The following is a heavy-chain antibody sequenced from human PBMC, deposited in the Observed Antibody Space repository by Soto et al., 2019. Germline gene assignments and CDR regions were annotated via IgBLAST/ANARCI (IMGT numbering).Heavy chain of an antibody. CDR2: VYYTGST. J-gene: IGHJ4*02. V-gene: IGHV4-59*01. D-gene: IGHD6-19*01. CDR3: ARSVAVPGAHIDY. Sequence: PSETLSLTCSVSGGSISGSYWSWIRQSPGKGLEWLGYVYYTGSTNYSPSLRSRVSISVDTSKNEFSLRLSSVTAADTAVYFCARSVAVPGAHIDYWGQGTQVTVPQ. CDR1: GGSISGSY.